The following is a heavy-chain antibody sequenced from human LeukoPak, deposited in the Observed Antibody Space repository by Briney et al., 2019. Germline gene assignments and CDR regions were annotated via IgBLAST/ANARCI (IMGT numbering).Heavy chain of an antibody. V-gene: IGHV3-33*01. D-gene: IGHD3-22*01. CDR2: VWYDGNNK. CDR1: GFTFSSYA. Sequence: GGSLRLSCAASGFTFSSYAMHWVRQAPGMGLEWVAVVWYDGNNKYYADSVKGRFTISRDNSKNTLYLQMNSLRAEDTAVYYCARSNYYDSSGYYPSDYWGQGTLVTVSS. CDR3: ARSNYYDSSGYYPSDY. J-gene: IGHJ4*02.